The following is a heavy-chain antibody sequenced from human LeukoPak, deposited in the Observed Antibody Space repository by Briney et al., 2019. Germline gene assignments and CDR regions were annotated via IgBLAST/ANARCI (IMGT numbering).Heavy chain of an antibody. CDR2: IIPIFGTA. CDR3: ARLVHDYYDFWSGYSSRMDV. D-gene: IGHD3-3*01. V-gene: IGHV1-69*13. CDR1: GGTFSSYA. Sequence: SVKVSCKASGGTFSSYAISWVRQAPGQGLEWMGVIIPIFGTANYAQKFQGRVTITADESTSTAYMELSSLRSEDTAVYYCARLVHDYYDFWSGYSSRMDVWGQGTTVTVSS. J-gene: IGHJ6*02.